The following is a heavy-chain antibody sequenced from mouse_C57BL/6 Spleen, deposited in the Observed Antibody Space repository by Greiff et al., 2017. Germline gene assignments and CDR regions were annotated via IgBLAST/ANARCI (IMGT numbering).Heavy chain of an antibody. J-gene: IGHJ2*01. D-gene: IGHD2-3*01. V-gene: IGHV1-64*01. CDR2: IHPTSGST. CDR1: GYTFTSYW. CDR3: ARSIDGYYDY. Sequence: VKLQQPGAELVKPGASVKLSCKASGYTFTSYWMHWVKQRPGQGLEWIGMIHPTSGSTNYNEKFKSKATLTVDKSSSTANMQLSRLTSEDSAVYYCARSIDGYYDYWGQGTTLTVSS.